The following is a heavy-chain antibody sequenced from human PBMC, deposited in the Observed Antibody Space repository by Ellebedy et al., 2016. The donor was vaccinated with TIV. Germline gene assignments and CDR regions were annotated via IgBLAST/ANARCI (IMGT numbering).Heavy chain of an antibody. D-gene: IGHD5-12*01. V-gene: IGHV3-7*01. J-gene: IGHJ4*02. CDR1: GFTFSNYW. CDR2: IKYDGTEK. Sequence: GESLKISCAASGFTFSNYWMSWVRQAPGKGLEWVANIKYDGTEKQYVDSVKGRFSISRDNVKNTLYLQMNSLRSEDAAVYYCARLYSGDDLACFDYWGQGTLVTVSS. CDR3: ARLYSGDDLACFDY.